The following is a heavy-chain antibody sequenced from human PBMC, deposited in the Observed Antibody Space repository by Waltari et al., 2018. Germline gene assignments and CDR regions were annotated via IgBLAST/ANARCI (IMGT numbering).Heavy chain of an antibody. V-gene: IGHV1-2*02. D-gene: IGHD6-13*01. CDR3: ARPRAGLRTFDY. J-gene: IGHJ4*02. CDR1: GYTFTVYY. CDR2: INPNSGGT. Sequence: QVQLVQSGAEVKKPGASVTVSCKASGYTFTVYYLHWVLQAPGQGLEWMGWINPNSGGTNYAQKFQGRVTMTRDTSISTAYMELSRLRSDDTAVYYCARPRAGLRTFDYWGQGTLVTVSS.